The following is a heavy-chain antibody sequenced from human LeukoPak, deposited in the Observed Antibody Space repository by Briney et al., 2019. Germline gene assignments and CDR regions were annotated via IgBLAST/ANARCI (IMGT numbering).Heavy chain of an antibody. Sequence: ASVKVSCKASGYSFTTYGINWVRQAPGQGLEWMGWINTNTGNPTYAQGFTGRFVFPLDTSVSTAYLQISSLKAEDTAVYYCARGVYIAVAGTHFDYWGQGTLVTVSS. D-gene: IGHD6-19*01. J-gene: IGHJ4*02. CDR1: GYSFTTYG. CDR3: ARGVYIAVAGTHFDY. V-gene: IGHV7-4-1*02. CDR2: INTNTGNP.